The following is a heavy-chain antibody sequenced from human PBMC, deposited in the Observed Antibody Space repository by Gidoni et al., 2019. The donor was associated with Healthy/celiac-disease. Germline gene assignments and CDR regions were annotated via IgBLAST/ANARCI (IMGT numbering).Heavy chain of an antibody. J-gene: IGHJ4*02. V-gene: IGHV4-34*01. CDR3: ARGPRGMTPIDY. CDR1: GGSFSGYY. CDR2: INHSGST. Sequence: QVQLQQWGAGLLKPSETLSLTCAVYGGSFSGYYWSWIRQPPGKGLEWIGEINHSGSTNYNPSLKSRVTISVDTSKNQFSLKLSSVTAADTAVYYCARGPRGMTPIDYWGQGTLVTVSS.